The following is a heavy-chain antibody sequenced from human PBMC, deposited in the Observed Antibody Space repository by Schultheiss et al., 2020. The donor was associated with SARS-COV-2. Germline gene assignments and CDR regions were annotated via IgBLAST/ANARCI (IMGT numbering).Heavy chain of an antibody. CDR2: IYHSGST. Sequence: SETLSLTCAVSGGSISSSNWWSWVRQPPGKGLEWIGEIYHSGSTNYNPSLKSRVTISVDKSKNQFSLKLSSVTAADTAVYYCARLGPYGSANYAIGYYYAMDVWGHGTTVTVSS. D-gene: IGHD3-10*01. J-gene: IGHJ6*02. CDR1: GGSISSSNW. V-gene: IGHV4-4*02. CDR3: ARLGPYGSANYAIGYYYAMDV.